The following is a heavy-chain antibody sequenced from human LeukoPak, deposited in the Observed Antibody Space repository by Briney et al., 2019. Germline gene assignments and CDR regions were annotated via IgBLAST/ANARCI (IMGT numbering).Heavy chain of an antibody. J-gene: IGHJ4*02. CDR1: GFTFSSYS. CDR2: ISSSSYI. D-gene: IGHD3-10*01. CDR3: ARDQGASSGSYYTFDY. V-gene: IGHV3-21*01. Sequence: GGSLRLSCAASGFTFSSYSMNWVRQAPGKGLEWVSSISSSSYIYYADSVKGRFTISRDNAKNSLYLQMNSLRAEDTAVYYCARDQGASSGSYYTFDYWGQGTLVTVSS.